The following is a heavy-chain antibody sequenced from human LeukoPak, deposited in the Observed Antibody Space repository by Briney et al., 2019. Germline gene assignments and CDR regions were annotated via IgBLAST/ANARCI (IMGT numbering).Heavy chain of an antibody. J-gene: IGHJ5*02. CDR2: ISAYNGDT. CDR3: ARDVSLPRWFDP. CDR1: GYTFTNYG. V-gene: IGHV1-18*01. Sequence: GASVKVSCRASGYTFTNYGISWMRQAPGQGLEWMGWISAYNGDTKYLEKLQGRVTMTTDTSASTAYMELRSLRSDDTAVYYCARDVSLPRWFDPWGQGTLVTVSS.